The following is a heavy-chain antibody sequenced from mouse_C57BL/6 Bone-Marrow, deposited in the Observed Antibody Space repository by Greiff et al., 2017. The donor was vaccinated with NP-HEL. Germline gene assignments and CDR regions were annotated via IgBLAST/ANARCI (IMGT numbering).Heavy chain of an antibody. CDR1: GFTFSSYA. V-gene: IGHV5-4*01. Sequence: EVQLVESGGGLVKPGGSLKLSCAASGFTFSSYAMSWVRQTPEKRLEWVATISDGGSYTYYPDNVKGRFTISRDNAKNNLYLQMSHLKSEDTAMYYCAREAVVARDWYFDVWGTGTTVTVSS. J-gene: IGHJ1*03. CDR2: ISDGGSYT. D-gene: IGHD1-1*01. CDR3: AREAVVARDWYFDV.